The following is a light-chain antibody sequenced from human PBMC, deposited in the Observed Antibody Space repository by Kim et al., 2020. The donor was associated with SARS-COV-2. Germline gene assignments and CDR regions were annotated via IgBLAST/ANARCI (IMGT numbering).Light chain of an antibody. CDR3: QVWDSSSDLRV. Sequence: APGKTAKITCGGSNIGSKSVPWYQQKPGQAPVLVIYYDSDRPSGIPERFSGSNSGNTATLTISRVEAGDEADYYCQVWDSSSDLRVFGGGTQLTVL. CDR1: NIGSKS. J-gene: IGLJ3*02. V-gene: IGLV3-21*04. CDR2: YDS.